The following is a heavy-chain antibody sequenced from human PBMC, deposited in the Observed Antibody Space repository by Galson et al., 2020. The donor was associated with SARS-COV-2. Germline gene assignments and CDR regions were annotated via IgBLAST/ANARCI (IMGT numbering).Heavy chain of an antibody. CDR1: GFSLSTSGMC. CDR2: IDWDDDK. D-gene: IGHD3-10*01. V-gene: IGHV2-70*11. CDR3: ARGVWGSGSYYNPDNWFDP. J-gene: IGHJ5*02. Sequence: SGPTLVKPTQTLTLTCTFSGFSLSTSGMCVSWIRQPPGKALEWLARIDWDDDKYYSTSLKTRLTISKDTSKNQVVLTMTNMDPVDTATYYCARGVWGSGSYYNPDNWFDPWGQGTLVTVSS.